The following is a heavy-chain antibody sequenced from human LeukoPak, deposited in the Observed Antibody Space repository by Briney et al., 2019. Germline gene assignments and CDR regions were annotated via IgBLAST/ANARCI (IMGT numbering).Heavy chain of an antibody. J-gene: IGHJ4*02. D-gene: IGHD3-16*02. V-gene: IGHV1-24*01. CDR3: ATVPLSWYGTSYYFDY. Sequence: ASVKVSCKVSGYTLTELSMHWVRQAPGKGLEWMGGFDPEDGETIYAQKFQGRVTMTEDTSTDTAYMELSSLRSEDTAVYYCATVPLSWYGTSYYFDYWGQGTLATVSS. CDR2: FDPEDGET. CDR1: GYTLTELS.